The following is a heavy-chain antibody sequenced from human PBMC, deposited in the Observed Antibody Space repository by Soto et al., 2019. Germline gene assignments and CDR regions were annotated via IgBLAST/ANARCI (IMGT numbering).Heavy chain of an antibody. J-gene: IGHJ4*02. D-gene: IGHD3-22*01. Sequence: PSETLSLTCPVSGGSISGYYWIWIRQPPGKGLEWIATVHYSGSTYYTPSLKNRVTISADTSNNQFSLRLNSVTAADTAVYYCARQHYYDSSGYYTWNWGQGTLVTVSS. CDR1: GGSISGYY. V-gene: IGHV4-39*01. CDR2: VHYSGST. CDR3: ARQHYYDSSGYYTWN.